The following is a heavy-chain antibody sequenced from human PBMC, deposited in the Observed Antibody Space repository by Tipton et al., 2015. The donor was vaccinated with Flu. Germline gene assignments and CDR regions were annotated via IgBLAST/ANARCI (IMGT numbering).Heavy chain of an antibody. CDR3: ARSAAAGSDFDY. CDR1: GDTVSSNRAS. CDR2: TYYRSKWYN. Sequence: GLVKPSQTLSLTCVISGDTVSSNRASWNWIRQSPSRGFEWLGRTYYRSKWYNEYAVSVRSRITINPDTSKNQFSLQLNSVTPEDTAVYLCARSAAAGSDFDYWGQGTLVTVSS. D-gene: IGHD6-13*01. J-gene: IGHJ4*02. V-gene: IGHV6-1*01.